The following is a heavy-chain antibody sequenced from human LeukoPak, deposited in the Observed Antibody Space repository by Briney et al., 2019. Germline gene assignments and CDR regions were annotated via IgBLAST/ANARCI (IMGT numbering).Heavy chain of an antibody. J-gene: IGHJ4*02. V-gene: IGHV3-66*01. Sequence: GGSLRLSCAASGFTVSNNYVSWVRQAPGKGLEWVSVMYSGGSTYYVDSVKGRFTISRDNSKNTLYLQMNNLRAEDTAVYYCARDLISSGWYVGFGSWGQGTLVTVSS. CDR2: MYSGGST. CDR1: GFTVSNNY. D-gene: IGHD6-19*01. CDR3: ARDLISSGWYVGFGS.